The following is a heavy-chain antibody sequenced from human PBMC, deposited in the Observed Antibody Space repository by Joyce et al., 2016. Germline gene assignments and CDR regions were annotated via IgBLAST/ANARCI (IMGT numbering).Heavy chain of an antibody. CDR2: INAGDGHT. CDR3: ARDDSSTWYYYYGMDV. Sequence: QVQLVQSGAEEKKPGASGTVSCKASGYTFTTYVIHGARQAPGQRREWMGWINAGDGHTIYSQKFEGRVTFTRDTSVSTAYMELSSLRSEDTAVYYCARDDSSTWYYYYGMDVWGQGTTVTVSS. CDR1: GYTFTTYV. V-gene: IGHV1-3*05. D-gene: IGHD6-13*01. J-gene: IGHJ6*02.